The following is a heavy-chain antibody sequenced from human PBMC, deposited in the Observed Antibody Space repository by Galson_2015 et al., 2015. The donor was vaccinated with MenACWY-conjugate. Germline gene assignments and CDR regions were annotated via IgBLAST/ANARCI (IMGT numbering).Heavy chain of an antibody. D-gene: IGHD3-16*01. CDR3: ARDAKPTGGERWFDP. V-gene: IGHV3-48*01. CDR2: ISGSRTAI. J-gene: IGHJ5*02. Sequence: SLRLSCAASGFTVSSYGMNWVRQAPGKGLEWVSYISGSRTAIYYSDSVKGRFTISRDDAKNSLYLQMNSLRVEDTAVYYCARDAKPTGGERWFDPWGQGTLVTVSS. CDR1: GFTVSSYG.